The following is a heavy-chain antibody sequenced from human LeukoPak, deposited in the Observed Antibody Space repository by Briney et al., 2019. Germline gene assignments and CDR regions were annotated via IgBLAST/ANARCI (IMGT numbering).Heavy chain of an antibody. Sequence: GASVKVSCKASGGSFSSYAISWLRQAPGQRPEWMGDIIPIFGTTIYSQKFQGRVIFTADESTSKAYMELHNLRSEDTAVFYCARAKAGYSNAWTYWGQGTLVTVSS. V-gene: IGHV1-69*13. J-gene: IGHJ1*01. CDR1: GGSFSSYA. D-gene: IGHD6-13*01. CDR3: ARAKAGYSNAWTY. CDR2: IIPIFGTT.